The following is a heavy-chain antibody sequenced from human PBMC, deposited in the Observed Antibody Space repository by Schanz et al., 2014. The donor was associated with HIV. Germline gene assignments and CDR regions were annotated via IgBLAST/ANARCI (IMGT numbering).Heavy chain of an antibody. CDR2: ISSSSSYI. J-gene: IGHJ4*02. D-gene: IGHD5-18*01. CDR3: ARIYVDTAMVEEY. CDR1: GFIFSDYS. V-gene: IGHV3-21*01. Sequence: VQLVESGGGLVKPGGSLRLSCAASGFIFSDYSMNWVRQAPGKGLEWVSSISSSSSYIYYADSVKGRFTISRDNAKNSLFLQMNSLRAEDTAVYFCARIYVDTAMVEEYWGQGTRVTVSS.